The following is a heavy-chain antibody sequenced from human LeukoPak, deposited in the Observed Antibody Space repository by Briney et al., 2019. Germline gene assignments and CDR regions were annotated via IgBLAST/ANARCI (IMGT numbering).Heavy chain of an antibody. CDR3: ASLTIFGGYYGMDV. V-gene: IGHV4-59*08. D-gene: IGHD3-3*01. CDR2: IYYSGST. J-gene: IGHJ6*02. CDR1: GGSISSYY. Sequence: KPSETLSLTCTVSGGSISSYYWSWIRQPPGKGLEWIGYIYYSGSTNYNPSLKSRVTISVDTSKNQFSLKLSSVTAADTAVYYCASLTIFGGYYGMDVWGQGTTVTVS.